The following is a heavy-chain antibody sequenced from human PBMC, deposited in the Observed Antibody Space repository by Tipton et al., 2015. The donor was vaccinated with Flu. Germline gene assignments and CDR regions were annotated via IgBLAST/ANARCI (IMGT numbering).Heavy chain of an antibody. D-gene: IGHD4-11*01. CDR1: GDSIRSSNYY. J-gene: IGHJ5*02. V-gene: IGHV4-38-2*01. CDR2: VHQAGST. Sequence: GLVKPSETLSLTCGVSGDSIRSSNYYWGWIRQPPGKGLEWIGNVHQAGSTYYNPSLRSRVTISLDRPKNQFSLRLTSVTAADTAVYYCARRDYSNYVSEPKNWFDPWGQGTLVTVSS. CDR3: ARRDYSNYVSEPKNWFDP.